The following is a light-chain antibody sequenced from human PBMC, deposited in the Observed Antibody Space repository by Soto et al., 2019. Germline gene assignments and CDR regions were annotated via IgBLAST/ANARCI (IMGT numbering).Light chain of an antibody. CDR1: QSINSN. CDR3: QQYNNWPPLFT. CDR2: GAS. J-gene: IGKJ3*01. V-gene: IGKV3-15*01. Sequence: EIMMTQSPATLSVSPGERATLSCRAIQSINSNLTWYQQKPGQAPRLLIYGASTRATGIPARFSGSGSGTEFTLTISSLQSEDFAVYYCQQYNNWPPLFTFGPGTKVDI.